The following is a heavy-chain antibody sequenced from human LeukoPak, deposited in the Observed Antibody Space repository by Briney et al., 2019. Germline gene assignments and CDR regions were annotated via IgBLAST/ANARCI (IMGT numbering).Heavy chain of an antibody. CDR3: ATPLDYYDRSGYHQGGD. V-gene: IGHV3-7*03. Sequence: GGSLRLSCAASGFTFSRYWMTWVRQAPGKGLEWVANIKEDGGKKNYVDSVKGRFTISRDNAKNSLYLQMNSLRAEDTAVYYCATPLDYYDRSGYHQGGDWGQGTLVTVSS. J-gene: IGHJ4*02. D-gene: IGHD3-22*01. CDR2: IKEDGGKK. CDR1: GFTFSRYW.